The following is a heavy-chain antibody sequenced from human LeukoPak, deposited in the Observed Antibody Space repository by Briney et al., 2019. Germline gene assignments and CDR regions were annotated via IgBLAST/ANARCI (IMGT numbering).Heavy chain of an antibody. CDR3: ASMVRGDTFDY. D-gene: IGHD3-10*01. J-gene: IGHJ4*02. V-gene: IGHV3-48*01. Sequence: PGGSLRLSCAASGFTFSSYSMNWVRQAPGKGLEWVSYISSSSSTIYYADSVKGRFTISRDNAKNSLYLQMNSLRAEDTAVYYCASMVRGDTFDYWGQGTLVTVSS. CDR1: GFTFSSYS. CDR2: ISSSSSTI.